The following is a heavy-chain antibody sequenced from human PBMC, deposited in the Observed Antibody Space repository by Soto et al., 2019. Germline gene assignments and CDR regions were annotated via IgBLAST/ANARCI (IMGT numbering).Heavy chain of an antibody. CDR2: VSGGSGAT. CDR3: AKSDCSGGSCYFPFDC. CDR1: GFSYSTYG. J-gene: IGHJ4*02. Sequence: GWSLRLSCAVSGFSYSTYGVTWVRQAPGKGLEWVCGVSGGSGATHYRDSVRGRFTITGDESRNTVYLQMHSLRVEDTAVYYCAKSDCSGGSCYFPFDCWGQGTLVTVSS. D-gene: IGHD2-15*01. V-gene: IGHV3-23*01.